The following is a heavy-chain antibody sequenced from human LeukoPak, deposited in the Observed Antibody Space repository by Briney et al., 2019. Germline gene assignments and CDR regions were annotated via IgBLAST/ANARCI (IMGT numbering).Heavy chain of an antibody. CDR1: GGSISTGGYS. D-gene: IGHD3-10*01. J-gene: IGHJ4*02. CDR2: IYHSGST. V-gene: IGHV4-30-2*01. CDR3: ARGVLVRGVIFDY. Sequence: ASETLSLTCAVSGGSISTGGYSWRWIRQPPGTGLEWIGYIYHSGSTYYNPSLKSRVTISVDRSKNQFSLKLSSVTAADTAVYYCARGVLVRGVIFDYWGQGTLVTVSS.